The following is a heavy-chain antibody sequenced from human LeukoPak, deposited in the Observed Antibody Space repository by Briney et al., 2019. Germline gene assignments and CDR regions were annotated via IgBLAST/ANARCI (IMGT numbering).Heavy chain of an antibody. CDR1: GFTFSSYS. V-gene: IGHV3-21*01. Sequence: GGSLRLSCAASGFTFSSYSMNWVRQAPGKGLEWVSSISSSSSYIYYADSVKGRSTISRDNAKNSLYLQMNSLRAEDTAVYYCARASSRDFWSGYIDAFDIWGQGTMVTVSS. J-gene: IGHJ3*02. CDR3: ARASSRDFWSGYIDAFDI. D-gene: IGHD3-3*01. CDR2: ISSSSSYI.